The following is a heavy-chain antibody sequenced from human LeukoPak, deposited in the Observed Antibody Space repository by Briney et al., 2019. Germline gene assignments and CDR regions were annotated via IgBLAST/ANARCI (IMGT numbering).Heavy chain of an antibody. D-gene: IGHD5/OR15-5a*01. CDR2: IHFSGTT. CDR3: ATYSVTGAWAEYFLH. J-gene: IGHJ1*01. V-gene: IGHV4-4*07. CDR1: GGSISDYY. Sequence: PSETLSLTCTVSGGSISDYYWSWVRQPAGKGLEWIGRIHFSGTTYYNPSLKSRFTMSIDTSKNQFSLKLSSVTAADTAVYYCATYSVTGAWAEYFLHWGQGTLVTVSS.